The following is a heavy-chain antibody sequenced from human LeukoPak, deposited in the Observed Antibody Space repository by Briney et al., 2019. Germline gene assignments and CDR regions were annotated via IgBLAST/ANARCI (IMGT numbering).Heavy chain of an antibody. D-gene: IGHD3-10*01. Sequence: GRSLRLSCAASGFTFDDYAIHWVRQAPGKGLEWVSGISWNSGSIGYADSVKGRFTISRDNAKNSLYLQMNSLRAEDTALYYCAKAGDVLLWFGELDYWGQGTLVTVSS. V-gene: IGHV3-9*01. J-gene: IGHJ4*02. CDR1: GFTFDDYA. CDR3: AKAGDVLLWFGELDY. CDR2: ISWNSGSI.